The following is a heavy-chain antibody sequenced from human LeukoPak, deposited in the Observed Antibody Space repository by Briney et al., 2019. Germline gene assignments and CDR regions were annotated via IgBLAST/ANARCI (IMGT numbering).Heavy chain of an antibody. J-gene: IGHJ4*02. V-gene: IGHV1-69*13. Sequence: ASVKVSCKASGGTFSSYAISWVRQAPGQGVEWMGGIIPIFGTANYAQKFQGRVTITAEESTSTAYMELSSRRSEDTAVYYCARGTRDYYFDYWGQGTLVTVSS. CDR2: IIPIFGTA. CDR3: ARGTRDYYFDY. D-gene: IGHD1-1*01. CDR1: GGTFSSYA.